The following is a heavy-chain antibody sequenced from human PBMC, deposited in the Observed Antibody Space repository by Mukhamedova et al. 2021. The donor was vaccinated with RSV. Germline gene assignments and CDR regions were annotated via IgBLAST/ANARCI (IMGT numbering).Heavy chain of an antibody. CDR2: IIPILGTP. D-gene: IGHD3-10*01. J-gene: IGHJ1*01. V-gene: IGHV1-69*08. Sequence: WVRQAPGQGLEWMGRIIPILGTPNYAPKFQGRVTISADKSASTVFLELNSLRPDDTAVFYCSRDNGYYGAGSPIDHWGQGTLLTVSS. CDR3: SRDNGYYGAGSPIDH.